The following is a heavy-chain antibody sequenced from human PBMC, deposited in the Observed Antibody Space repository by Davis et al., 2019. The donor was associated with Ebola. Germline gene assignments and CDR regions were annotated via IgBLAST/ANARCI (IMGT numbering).Heavy chain of an antibody. CDR3: ANERDGWYYDY. Sequence: PGGSLRLSCLASGFTFRSYGMHWVRQAPGKGPECVAIISYDGSRKYYADSVKGRFTISRDNSKNTLFLQMNSLRPEDSATYFCANERDGWYYDYWGQGTLVTVSS. CDR2: ISYDGSRK. CDR1: GFTFRSYG. J-gene: IGHJ4*02. D-gene: IGHD5-24*01. V-gene: IGHV3-30*18.